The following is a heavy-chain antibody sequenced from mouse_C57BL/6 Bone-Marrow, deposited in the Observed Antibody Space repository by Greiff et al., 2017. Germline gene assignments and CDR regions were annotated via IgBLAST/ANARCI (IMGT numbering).Heavy chain of an antibody. D-gene: IGHD1-1*01. Sequence: EVQLVESGGGLVKPGGSLKLSCAASGFTFSSYAMSWVRQTPEKRLEWVATISDGGSYTYYPDNVKGRFTLSRDNAKNNLYLQMSHLKSEDTAMYYWARGPLVYYGSSYWYFDVWGTGTTVTGSS. CDR2: ISDGGSYT. CDR3: ARGPLVYYGSSYWYFDV. V-gene: IGHV5-4*01. J-gene: IGHJ1*03. CDR1: GFTFSSYA.